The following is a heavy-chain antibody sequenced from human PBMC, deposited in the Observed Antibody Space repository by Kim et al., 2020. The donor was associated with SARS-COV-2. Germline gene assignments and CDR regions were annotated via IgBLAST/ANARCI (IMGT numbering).Heavy chain of an antibody. V-gene: IGHV3-66*01. CDR3: ARDSSRWFDAFDI. D-gene: IGHD6-13*01. Sequence: YADSVKGRLTISRDTSKNTLYLQMNSLRDADTAVYYCARDSSRWFDAFDIWGQGTMVTVSS. J-gene: IGHJ3*02.